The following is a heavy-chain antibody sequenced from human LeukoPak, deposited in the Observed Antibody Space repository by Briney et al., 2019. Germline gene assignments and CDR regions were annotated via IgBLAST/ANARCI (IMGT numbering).Heavy chain of an antibody. D-gene: IGHD3-22*01. Sequence: GGSLRLSCVASGFTFSNYDMHWVRQGPGRGLEGVSGIGTGGDTHHPDSATGRFTISRENAKNSLYLQMNSRRVGDTAMYYCARAARFYGSSGAHAFDIWGQGTMVTVS. CDR3: ARAARFYGSSGAHAFDI. J-gene: IGHJ3*02. CDR2: IGTGGDT. CDR1: GFTFSNYD. V-gene: IGHV3-13*01.